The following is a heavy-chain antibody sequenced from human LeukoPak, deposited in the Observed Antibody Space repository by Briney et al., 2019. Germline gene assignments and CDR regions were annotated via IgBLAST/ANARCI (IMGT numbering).Heavy chain of an antibody. Sequence: GGSLRLSCAASGFTFSSYGMHWVRQAPGKGLEWVAFIRYDGSNKYYADSVKGRLTISRDNSKNTLYLQMNSLRAEDTAVYYCAKDDSYGSGPYGMDVWGQGTTVTVSS. CDR3: AKDDSYGSGPYGMDV. CDR1: GFTFSSYG. CDR2: IRYDGSNK. J-gene: IGHJ6*02. V-gene: IGHV3-30*02. D-gene: IGHD3-10*01.